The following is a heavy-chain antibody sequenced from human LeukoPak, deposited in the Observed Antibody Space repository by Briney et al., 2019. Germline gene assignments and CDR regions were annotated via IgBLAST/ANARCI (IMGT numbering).Heavy chain of an antibody. CDR3: ARDGILIRGIISNWFDP. Sequence: ASVSVSCKASGYTFTKYGISWVRQAPGQELEWMAWISTYDSNTRTAQKFQDRVVMTTDISTRTAYMELHSLRFDDTAVYYCARDGILIRGIISNWFDPWGQGTLVTVSS. CDR2: ISTYDSNT. V-gene: IGHV1-18*01. D-gene: IGHD3-10*01. J-gene: IGHJ5*02. CDR1: GYTFTKYG.